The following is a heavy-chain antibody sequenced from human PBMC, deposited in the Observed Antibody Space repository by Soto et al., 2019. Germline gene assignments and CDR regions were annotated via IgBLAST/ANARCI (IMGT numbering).Heavy chain of an antibody. CDR3: AREATHFDSTSPHYGMDV. CDR1: GGTFSTHA. Sequence: QVQLVQSGAEVKKPGSSVKVSCEASGGTFSTHAINWVRQAPGQGLEWMGGITPMFGRATYAQKFQGRVWITADESTSTVYMDLSSLRSEDTAVYYCAREATHFDSTSPHYGMDVWGQGTAVTVSS. J-gene: IGHJ6*02. V-gene: IGHV1-69*01. D-gene: IGHD2-2*01. CDR2: ITPMFGRA.